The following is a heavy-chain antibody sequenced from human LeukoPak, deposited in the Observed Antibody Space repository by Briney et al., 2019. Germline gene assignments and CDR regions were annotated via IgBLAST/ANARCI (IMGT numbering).Heavy chain of an antibody. CDR1: RFTFSSYA. Sequence: GGSLRLSCAASRFTFSSYAMSWVRQAPGKGLEWVSGISGSGGSTYYADSVKGRFTISRDNSKNTLYLQMNSLRAEDTAVYYCAKDTRYSSSPEYPDYWGQGTLVTVSS. V-gene: IGHV3-23*01. J-gene: IGHJ4*02. CDR3: AKDTRYSSSPEYPDY. CDR2: ISGSGGST. D-gene: IGHD6-13*01.